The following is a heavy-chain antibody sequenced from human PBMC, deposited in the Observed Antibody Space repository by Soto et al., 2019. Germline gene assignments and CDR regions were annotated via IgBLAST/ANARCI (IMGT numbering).Heavy chain of an antibody. Sequence: GGSLRLSCAASGFTFSSYGMHWVRQAPGKGLEWVSVIWYDGSNKYYADSVKGRFTISRDNSKNTLYLQMNSLRAEDTAVYYWARDLGDSSSWMTCSYYYGMDVWGQGTTVTVSS. D-gene: IGHD6-13*01. V-gene: IGHV3-33*01. CDR3: ARDLGDSSSWMTCSYYYGMDV. CDR2: IWYDGSNK. CDR1: GFTFSSYG. J-gene: IGHJ6*02.